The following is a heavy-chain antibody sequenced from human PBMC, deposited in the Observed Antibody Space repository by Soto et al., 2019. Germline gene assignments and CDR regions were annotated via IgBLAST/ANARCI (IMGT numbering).Heavy chain of an antibody. J-gene: IGHJ5*02. CDR1: GYTLTELS. V-gene: IGHV1-24*01. Sequence: GASVKVSCKVSGYTLTELSMHWVRQAPGKGLEWMGGFDPEDGETIYAQKFQGRVTMTEDTSTDTAYMELSSLRPEDTAVYYCATGLRDRSWFDPWGQGTLVTVS. D-gene: IGHD3-16*01. CDR3: ATGLRDRSWFDP. CDR2: FDPEDGET.